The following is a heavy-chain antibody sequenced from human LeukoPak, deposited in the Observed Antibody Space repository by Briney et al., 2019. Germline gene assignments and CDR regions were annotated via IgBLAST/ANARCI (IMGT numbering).Heavy chain of an antibody. J-gene: IGHJ3*02. CDR2: ITTTDTTK. CDR1: GFTFSSYE. V-gene: IGHV3-48*03. D-gene: IGHD3-10*01. CDR3: ARGGFVFDI. Sequence: GGPLRLSCAASGFTFSSYEMNWVRQGPGKGLEWISYITTTDTTKYYTDSVKGRFTISRDNAKNSLYLQMHSLRAEDTAVYYCARGGFVFDIWGQGTVVTVSS.